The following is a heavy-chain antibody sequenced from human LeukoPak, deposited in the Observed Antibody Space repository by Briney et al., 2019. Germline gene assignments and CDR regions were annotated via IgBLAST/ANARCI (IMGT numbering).Heavy chain of an antibody. Sequence: KSSETLSLTCTVSGGSIDSYYWSWIRQPPGKGLESIGYIYYTGSTEYHPSLKSRVTISLDTSKNQFSLKLTSVTAADTAVYYCARVYQSAEYYFDYWGQGNLVSVSS. CDR2: IYYTGST. D-gene: IGHD2-2*01. V-gene: IGHV4-59*01. J-gene: IGHJ4*02. CDR1: GGSIDSYY. CDR3: ARVYQSAEYYFDY.